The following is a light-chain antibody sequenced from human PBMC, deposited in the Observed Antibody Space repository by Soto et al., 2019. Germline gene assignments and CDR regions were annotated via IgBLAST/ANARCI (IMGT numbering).Light chain of an antibody. CDR3: SSYTSSSTYV. J-gene: IGLJ1*01. CDR1: SSDLGNYNY. V-gene: IGLV2-14*01. Sequence: QSALTQPASVSGSPGQSITISCTGTSSDLGNYNYVSWFQQHPGKAPKLMIYEVSNRPSGVSNRFSGSKSGNTASLTISGLQAEDEADYYCSSYTSSSTYVFGTGNKVTVL. CDR2: EVS.